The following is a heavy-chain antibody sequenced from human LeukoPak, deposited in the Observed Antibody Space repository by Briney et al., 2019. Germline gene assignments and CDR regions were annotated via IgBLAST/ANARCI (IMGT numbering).Heavy chain of an antibody. CDR2: IYYSGST. D-gene: IGHD2-8*02. CDR3: ARRWSRPSDAFDI. CDR1: AGSISSSSYY. V-gene: IGHV4-39*07. Sequence: PSQTLSLTCTVSAGSISSSSYYWGWIRQPPWKGLEWIGRIYYSGSTYYNPSIKSRVTISVDPSKIQFSLKLSSVTAADTAVYYCARRWSRPSDAFDIWGQGTMVTVSS. J-gene: IGHJ3*02.